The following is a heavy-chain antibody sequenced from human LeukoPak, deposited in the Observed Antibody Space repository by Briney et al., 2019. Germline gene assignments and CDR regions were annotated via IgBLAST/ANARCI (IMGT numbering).Heavy chain of an antibody. CDR1: GGSISSGGYY. CDR3: AREPTIFGVMYYFDY. D-gene: IGHD3-3*01. Sequence: SQTLSLTCTVSGGSISSGGYYWSWIRQHPGKGLEWIGYIYYSGSTYYNPSLKSRVTISVDTSKNQFSLKLSSVTAADTAVYYCAREPTIFGVMYYFDYWGQGTLVTVSS. CDR2: IYYSGST. J-gene: IGHJ4*02. V-gene: IGHV4-31*03.